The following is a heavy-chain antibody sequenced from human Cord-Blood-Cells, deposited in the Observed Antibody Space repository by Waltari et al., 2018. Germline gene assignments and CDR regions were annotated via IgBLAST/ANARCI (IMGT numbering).Heavy chain of an antibody. V-gene: IGHV3-53*01. CDR1: GFTVSSVY. CDR3: ARGPPTVTTYYFDY. CDR2: IYSGGST. Sequence: EVQLVESGGGLILPGGSLRPSCAASGFTVSSVYMRWDRKAPGKGLAGFSVIYSGGSTYYADSVKGRFTISRDNSKNTLYLQMNSLRADDTAVYYCARGPPTVTTYYFDYWGQGTLVTVSS. J-gene: IGHJ4*02. D-gene: IGHD4-4*01.